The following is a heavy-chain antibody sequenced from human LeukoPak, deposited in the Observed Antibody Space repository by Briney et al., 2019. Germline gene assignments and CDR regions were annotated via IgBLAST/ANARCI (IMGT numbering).Heavy chain of an antibody. CDR2: ISWNSCSI. Sequence: PGGSLRLSCAASGFTFDDYAMHWVRQAPGKGLDWVAGISWNSCSIVYADSVKGRFTIFSGNAKNSLYLRMHSLRAEDTGLYYCAKDKGDSGYYSLFDYWGQGTLVTVSS. D-gene: IGHD3-22*01. CDR3: AKDKGDSGYYSLFDY. CDR1: GFTFDDYA. J-gene: IGHJ4*02. V-gene: IGHV3-9*01.